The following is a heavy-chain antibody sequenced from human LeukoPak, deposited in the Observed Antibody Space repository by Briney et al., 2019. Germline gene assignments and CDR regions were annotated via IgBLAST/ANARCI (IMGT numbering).Heavy chain of an antibody. Sequence: PETLSLTCTVSGGSISGSDYYWGWIRQPPGERLEWIGTIFYGVTTYYSPSLKSRVTVSEDTSKNQFSLQLSSVTAADTAVYYCARHARYNYGVFDFWGQGTLVTVSS. V-gene: IGHV4-39*01. CDR2: IFYGVTT. J-gene: IGHJ4*02. D-gene: IGHD5-18*01. CDR1: GGSISGSDYY. CDR3: ARHARYNYGVFDF.